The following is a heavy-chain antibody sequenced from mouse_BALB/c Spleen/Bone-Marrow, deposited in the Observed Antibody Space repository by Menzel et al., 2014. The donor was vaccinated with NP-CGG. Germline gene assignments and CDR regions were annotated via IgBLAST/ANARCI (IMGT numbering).Heavy chain of an antibody. J-gene: IGHJ4*01. D-gene: IGHD2-10*02. CDR1: GFTFSSYA. CDR2: ISSGGST. V-gene: IGHV5-6-5*01. Sequence: EVYLVESGGGLVKPGGSLKLSCAASGFTFSSYAMSWVRPTPEKRLEWVASISSGGSTYYPDSVKGRFTISRDNARNILYLQMSSLRSEDTAMYYCAREEYGQKVYAMDYWGQGTSVTVSS. CDR3: AREEYGQKVYAMDY.